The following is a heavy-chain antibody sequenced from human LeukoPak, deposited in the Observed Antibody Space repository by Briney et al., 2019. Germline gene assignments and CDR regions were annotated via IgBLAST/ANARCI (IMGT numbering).Heavy chain of an antibody. D-gene: IGHD6-19*01. J-gene: IGHJ5*02. CDR3: TSGYSSGWEADWLDP. V-gene: IGHV3-73*01. Sequence: PGGSPRLSCAASGFTFSGSAMHWVRQASGKGLEWVGRIRSKVNSYATAYAASVKGRFTISRDDSKNTAYLQMNSLKTEDTAVYYCTSGYSSGWEADWLDPWGQGTLVTVSS. CDR1: GFTFSGSA. CDR2: IRSKVNSYAT.